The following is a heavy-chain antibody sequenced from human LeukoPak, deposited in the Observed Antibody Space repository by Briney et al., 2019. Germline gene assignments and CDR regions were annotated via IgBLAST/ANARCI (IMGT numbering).Heavy chain of an antibody. D-gene: IGHD3-22*01. CDR2: ISSSSSYI. V-gene: IGHV3-21*01. CDR3: ARDSGSSGYYPSFDY. CDR1: GFTFSSYS. Sequence: GGSLRLSCAASGFTFSSYSMNWVRQAPGKGLGWVSSISSSSSYIYYADSVKGRFTISRDNAKNSLYLQMNSLRAEDTAVYYCARDSGSSGYYPSFDYWGQGTLVTVSS. J-gene: IGHJ4*02.